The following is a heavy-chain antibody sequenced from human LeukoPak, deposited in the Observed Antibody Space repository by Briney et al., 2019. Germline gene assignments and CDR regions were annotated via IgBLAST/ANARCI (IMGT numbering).Heavy chain of an antibody. CDR3: AREPPNTYYDYVWGSYRLLALDY. Sequence: ASVKVSYKASGYTFTSYGISWVRQAPGQGLEWMGWISAYNGNTNYAQKLQGRVTMTTDTSTSTAYMELRSLRSDDTAVYYCAREPPNTYYDYVWGSYRLLALDYWGQGTLVTVSS. V-gene: IGHV1-18*01. CDR2: ISAYNGNT. D-gene: IGHD3-16*02. J-gene: IGHJ4*02. CDR1: GYTFTSYG.